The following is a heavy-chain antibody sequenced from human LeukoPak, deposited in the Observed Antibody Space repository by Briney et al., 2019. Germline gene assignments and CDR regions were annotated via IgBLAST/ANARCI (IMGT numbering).Heavy chain of an antibody. V-gene: IGHV3-30*04. J-gene: IGHJ4*02. CDR1: GFTFSSYE. D-gene: IGHD3-10*01. CDR2: ISHDGRNK. Sequence: GGSLRLSCAASGFTFSSYEMNWVRQAPGKGLEWVTLISHDGRNKNYADSVKGRFTISRDNSKKTLYLEVNSLRPEDTAVYYCARGSHQDYFGSMTYLFDYWGQGILVTVSS. CDR3: ARGSHQDYFGSMTYLFDY.